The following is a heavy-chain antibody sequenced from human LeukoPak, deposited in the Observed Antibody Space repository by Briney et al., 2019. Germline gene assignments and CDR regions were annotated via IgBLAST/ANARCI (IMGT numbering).Heavy chain of an antibody. J-gene: IGHJ4*02. CDR2: IKKDGTEK. CDR1: GFTFSSYW. D-gene: IGHD2-15*01. CDR3: AKDAYCSGGSCYPLFDY. V-gene: IGHV3-7*03. Sequence: GGSLRLSCAASGFTFSSYWMSWVRQAPGKGLEWVANIKKDGTEKKYVDSVKGRFTISRDNSKNSLYLQMNSLRTEDTALYYCAKDAYCSGGSCYPLFDYWGQGTLVTVSS.